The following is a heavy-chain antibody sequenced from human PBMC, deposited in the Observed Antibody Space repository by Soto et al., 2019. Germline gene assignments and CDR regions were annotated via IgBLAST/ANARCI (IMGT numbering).Heavy chain of an antibody. CDR2: IDGSGGIT. J-gene: IGHJ6*02. V-gene: IGHV3-23*01. CDR3: AKEIAIFIAVAGRYGMDV. CDR1: GFTFGTTD. Sequence: GGSLRLSCAASGFTFGTTDISWVRQAPGEGLEWVSTIDGSGGITYYADSVKGRFTISRDNSRNTVYLQMNSLRAEDTAVYYCAKEIAIFIAVAGRYGMDVWGQGTTVTVSS. D-gene: IGHD6-19*01.